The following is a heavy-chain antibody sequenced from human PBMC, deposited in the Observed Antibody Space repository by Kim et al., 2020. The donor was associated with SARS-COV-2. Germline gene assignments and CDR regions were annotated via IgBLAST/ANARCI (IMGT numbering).Heavy chain of an antibody. D-gene: IGHD6-6*01. Sequence: YYNPSLKSRVTISVDTSKNQFSLKLSSVTAADTAVYYCARGGSSGNWFDPWGQGTLVTVSS. J-gene: IGHJ5*02. V-gene: IGHV4-31*02. CDR3: ARGGSSGNWFDP.